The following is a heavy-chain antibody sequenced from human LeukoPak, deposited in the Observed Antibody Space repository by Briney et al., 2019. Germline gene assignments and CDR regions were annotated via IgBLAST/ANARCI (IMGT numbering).Heavy chain of an antibody. V-gene: IGHV3-33*03. CDR2: IWSNGNNK. J-gene: IGHJ4*02. CDR3: ATPGGRITKVRGVILPGDPYYFDY. Sequence: GGSLRLSCAASGFLVSSCGMHWVRQAPGKGLEWVCVIWSNGNNKYYADSVKGRFTISRDNSKNTLYLQMDSLRAEDTAVYYCATPGGRITKVRGVILPGDPYYFDYWGPGTLVTVSS. D-gene: IGHD3-10*01. CDR1: GFLVSSCG.